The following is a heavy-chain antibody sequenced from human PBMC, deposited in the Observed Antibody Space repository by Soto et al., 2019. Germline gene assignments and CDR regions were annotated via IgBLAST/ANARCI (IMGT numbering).Heavy chain of an antibody. CDR2: IDGDGTST. CDR3: ARDPRNLGLDP. D-gene: IGHD4-4*01. J-gene: IGHJ5*02. V-gene: IGHV3-74*01. Sequence: EGQLVECGGGSVQPGGSLRLSCAASGFTFSGYWMYWVRQSPGKGLVWVSRIDGDGTSTGYADSVKGRFTISRDNAKNTLYLQMNSLRAEDTAVYYCARDPRNLGLDPWGLGTLVTVSS. CDR1: GFTFSGYW.